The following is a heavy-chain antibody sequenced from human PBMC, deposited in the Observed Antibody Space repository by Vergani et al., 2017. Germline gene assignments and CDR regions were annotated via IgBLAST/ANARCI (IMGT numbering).Heavy chain of an antibody. J-gene: IGHJ4*02. CDR1: GFKFSDHY. CDR3: ARAYCSSTSCYGGY. CDR2: ISSSSSYI. Sequence: LEESGGGSVKPGGSLRLSCAASGFKFSDHYMNWVRQAPGKGLEWVSSISSSSSYIYYADSVKGRFTISRDNAKNSLYLQMNSLRAEDTAVYYCARAYCSSTSCYGGYWGQGTLVTVSS. D-gene: IGHD2-2*01. V-gene: IGHV3-11*06.